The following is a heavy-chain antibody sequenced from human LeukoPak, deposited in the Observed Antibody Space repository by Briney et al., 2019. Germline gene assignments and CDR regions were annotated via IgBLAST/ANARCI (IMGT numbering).Heavy chain of an antibody. D-gene: IGHD3-10*01. J-gene: IGHJ4*02. V-gene: IGHV1-18*01. CDR1: GYTFTSYG. CDR3: ARDRGPPYGSGSGLFDY. Sequence: ASVKVSCKASGYTFTSYGISRVRQAPGQGLEWMGWISAYNGNTNYAQKLQGRVTMTTDTSTSTAYMELRSLRSDDTAVYYYARDRGPPYGSGSGLFDYWGQGTLVTVSS. CDR2: ISAYNGNT.